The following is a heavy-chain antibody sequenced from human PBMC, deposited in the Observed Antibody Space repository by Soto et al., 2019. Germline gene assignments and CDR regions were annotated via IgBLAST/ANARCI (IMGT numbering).Heavy chain of an antibody. CDR3: ERRRVVAAAGMDV. Sequence: QVQLVQSGAEVKKPGSSVKVSCKSSGYNFIIYTITWVRQAPGQGLEWMGRIIPIFSQTNYAQKVQGRVTINADRSTRTVYMDRSGLTSEATAVYYGERRRVVAAAGMDVWGQGTTVTVSS. D-gene: IGHD2-15*01. CDR2: IIPIFSQT. J-gene: IGHJ6*02. CDR1: GYNFIIYT. V-gene: IGHV1-69*02.